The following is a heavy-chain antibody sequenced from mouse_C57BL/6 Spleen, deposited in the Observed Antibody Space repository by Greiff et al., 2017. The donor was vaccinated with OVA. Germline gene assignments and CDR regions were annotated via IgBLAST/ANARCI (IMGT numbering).Heavy chain of an antibody. CDR1: GFTFTDYY. D-gene: IGHD2-2*01. CDR3: ASSTMVTEAWFAY. J-gene: IGHJ3*01. CDR2: IRNNANGYTT. Sequence: EVKLMESGGGLVQPGGSLSLSCAASGFTFTDYYMSWVRQPPGKALEWLGFIRNNANGYTTEYSASVLGRFTIYRDNTQSILYLQMNALRAEDSATYYGASSTMVTEAWFAYWGQGTLVTVSA. V-gene: IGHV7-3*01.